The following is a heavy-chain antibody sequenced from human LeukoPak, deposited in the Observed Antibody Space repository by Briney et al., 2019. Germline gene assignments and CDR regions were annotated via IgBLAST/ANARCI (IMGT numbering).Heavy chain of an antibody. CDR3: ARERYSYGNDGFDM. J-gene: IGHJ3*02. D-gene: IGHD5-18*01. CDR2: VTSDGGST. Sequence: GGSLRLSCAASGFTFTRHYMHWVRQAPGKGLVWVSRVTSDGGSTSYADSVKGRFTISRDNAKNTLHLQMNSLRAEDTAVYFCARERYSYGNDGFDMWGQGTMVIVSS. CDR1: GFTFTRHY. V-gene: IGHV3-74*01.